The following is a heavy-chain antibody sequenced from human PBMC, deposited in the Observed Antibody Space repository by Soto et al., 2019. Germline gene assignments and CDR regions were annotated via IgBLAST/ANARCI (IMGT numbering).Heavy chain of an antibody. CDR2: YSDSA. CDR3: AVYRRCEGGRGY. J-gene: IGHJ4*02. V-gene: IGHV4-59*08. D-gene: IGHD3-16*01. Sequence: WTWIRQPPGKGLEWIGDYSDSASYSPSLKSRVTISADTSKNQFSLNLSSVTAADTAVYYCAVYRRCEGGRGYWGQGTLVTVSS.